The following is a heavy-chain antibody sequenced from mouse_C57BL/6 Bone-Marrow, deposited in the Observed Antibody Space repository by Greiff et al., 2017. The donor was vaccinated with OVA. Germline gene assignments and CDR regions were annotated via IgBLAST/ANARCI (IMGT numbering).Heavy chain of an antibody. Sequence: EVQLQQSGPELVKPGASVKISCKASGYTFTDYYMNWVKPSHGKSLEWIGDINPNNGGTSYNQQFKGKATLTVDKSSSTAYMELRSLTSEDSAVYYCAPRYYYGSFYAMDYWGQGTSVTVSS. D-gene: IGHD1-1*01. V-gene: IGHV1-26*01. CDR1: GYTFTDYY. J-gene: IGHJ4*01. CDR2: INPNNGGT. CDR3: APRYYYGSFYAMDY.